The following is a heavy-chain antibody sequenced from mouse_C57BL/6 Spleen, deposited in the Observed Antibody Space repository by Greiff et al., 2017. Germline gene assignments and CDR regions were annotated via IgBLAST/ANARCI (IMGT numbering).Heavy chain of an antibody. D-gene: IGHD5-1*01. J-gene: IGHJ4*01. CDR3: ASTYYYAMDD. CDR1: GYTFTSYW. V-gene: IGHV1-64*01. CDR2: IHPNSGST. Sequence: QVQLQQPGAELVKPGASVKLSCKASGYTFTSYWMHWVKQRPGQGLEWIGMIHPNSGSTNYNEKFKSKATLTVDKSSSPAYMQLSSLTSEDSAVYYCASTYYYAMDDWGQGASVTVSS.